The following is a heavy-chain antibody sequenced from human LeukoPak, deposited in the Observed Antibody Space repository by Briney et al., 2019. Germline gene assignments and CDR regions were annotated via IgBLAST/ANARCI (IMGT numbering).Heavy chain of an antibody. J-gene: IGHJ6*03. V-gene: IGHV4-59*11. CDR2: IYYSGST. CDR3: ARVHYDFWSGYYPSVYMDV. Sequence: SETLSLTCTVSGGSFSSHYWSWIRQPPGKGLEWIGYIYYSGSTNYNPSLKSRVTISVDTSKNQFSLKLSSVTAADTAVYYCARVHYDFWSGYYPSVYMDVWGKGTTVTVSS. D-gene: IGHD3-3*01. CDR1: GGSFSSHY.